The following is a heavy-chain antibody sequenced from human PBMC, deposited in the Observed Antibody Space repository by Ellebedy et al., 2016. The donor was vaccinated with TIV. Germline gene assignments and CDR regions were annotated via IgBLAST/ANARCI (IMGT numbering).Heavy chain of an antibody. J-gene: IGHJ4*02. CDR2: IWYDGGNK. V-gene: IGHV3-33*01. D-gene: IGHD1-26*01. Sequence: GESLKISCAASGFTFSSYGMHWVRQAPGKGLEWVAVIWYDGGNKYYAHSVKGRFTISRDNSKNTLYLQMNRRGTEDTSVYYCARGGSYFTDYWGQGTLVTVSS. CDR3: ARGGSYFTDY. CDR1: GFTFSSYG.